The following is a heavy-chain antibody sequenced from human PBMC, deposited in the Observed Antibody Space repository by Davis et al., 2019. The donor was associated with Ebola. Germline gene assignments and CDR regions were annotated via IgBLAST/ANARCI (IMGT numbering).Heavy chain of an antibody. CDR1: GFTFSDYY. J-gene: IGHJ4*02. D-gene: IGHD3-22*01. CDR3: AARRNYYDSSGYYYFDY. Sequence: GGSLRLSCAASGFTFSDYYMTWIRQAPGKGLEWVSGISWNSGSIGYADSVKGRFTISRDNAKNSLYLQMNSLRAEDTALYYCAARRNYYDSSGYYYFDYWGQGTLVTVSS. CDR2: ISWNSGSI. V-gene: IGHV3-9*01.